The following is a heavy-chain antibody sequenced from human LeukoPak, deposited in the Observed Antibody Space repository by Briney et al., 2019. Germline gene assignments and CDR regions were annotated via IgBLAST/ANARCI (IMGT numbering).Heavy chain of an antibody. D-gene: IGHD2-2*03. CDR3: ARDGYCSSTSCYHAH. Sequence: GGSLRLSCAASGFTVSSNYMSWVRQAPGKGLEWVSVIYSGGSTYYADSVKGRFTISRDNSKNTLYLQMNSLRAEDTAVYYCARDGYCSSTSCYHAHWGQGTLVTVSS. CDR2: IYSGGST. CDR1: GFTVSSNY. V-gene: IGHV3-53*01. J-gene: IGHJ4*02.